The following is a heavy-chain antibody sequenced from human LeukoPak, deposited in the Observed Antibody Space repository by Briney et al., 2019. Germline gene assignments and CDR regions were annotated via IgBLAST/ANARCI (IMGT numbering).Heavy chain of an antibody. J-gene: IGHJ4*02. D-gene: IGHD2-21*02. CDR3: AKSVTGGFDY. Sequence: GGSLRLSCAASGFTFNNYAMNWVRQAPGKGLEWVSSISGGGETTYYADSAKGRFTISRDNSQNTLYLQMNSLRAEDTAVYYCAKSVTGGFDYWGQGTLVTVSS. CDR2: ISGGGETT. CDR1: GFTFNNYA. V-gene: IGHV3-23*01.